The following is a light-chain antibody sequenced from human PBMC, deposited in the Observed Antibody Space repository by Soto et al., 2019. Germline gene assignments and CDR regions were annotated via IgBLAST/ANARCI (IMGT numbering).Light chain of an antibody. CDR3: HQANSCPYP. J-gene: IGKJ2*01. V-gene: IGKV1-12*02. Sequence: DIQMTQSPSSVSASVGDRVTITCRSRQGISSWLDWYQQKPGKAPKLLIYAAYSLQSGVPSRFSGSGSGTDFTLTISSLQPEDFATYYCHQANSCPYPFGQGTKLEIK. CDR1: QGISSW. CDR2: AAY.